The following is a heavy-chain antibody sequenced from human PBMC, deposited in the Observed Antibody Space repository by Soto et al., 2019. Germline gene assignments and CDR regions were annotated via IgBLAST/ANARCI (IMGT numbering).Heavy chain of an antibody. CDR1: GGSISSYY. CDR3: ARRPGYSSNWFDP. J-gene: IGHJ5*02. Sequence: SETLSLTCTVSGGSISSYYWSWIRQPPGKGLEWIGYIYYSGSTNYNPSLKSRVTISVDTSKNQLSLKLSSVTAADTAVYYCARRPGYSSNWFDPWGQGTLVTVSS. CDR2: IYYSGST. V-gene: IGHV4-59*08. D-gene: IGHD6-13*01.